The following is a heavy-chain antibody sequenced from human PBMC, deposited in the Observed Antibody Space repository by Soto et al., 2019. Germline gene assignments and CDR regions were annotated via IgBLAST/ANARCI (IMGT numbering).Heavy chain of an antibody. V-gene: IGHV1-69*13. Sequence: SVKVSCKASGGTFSSYAISWVRQAPGQGLEWMGGIIPIFGTANYAQKFQGRVTITADESTSTAYMELSSLRSEDTAAYYCARHGIGVATTRRYYYYGMDVWGQGTTVTVSS. J-gene: IGHJ6*02. D-gene: IGHD6-19*01. CDR2: IIPIFGTA. CDR3: ARHGIGVATTRRYYYYGMDV. CDR1: GGTFSSYA.